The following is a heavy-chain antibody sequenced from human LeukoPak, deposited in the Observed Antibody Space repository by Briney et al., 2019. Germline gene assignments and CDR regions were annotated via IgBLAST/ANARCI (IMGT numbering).Heavy chain of an antibody. CDR1: GYTFTTYG. CDR3: ARDRGNYDSSDPLDY. V-gene: IGHV1-18*01. CDR2: ISAYNGNT. Sequence: ASVNVSFTTSGYTFTTYGISWVRQAPGQGLEWMGWISAYNGNTNYAQKLQGRVTMTTDASTSTAYMELRSLRSDDTAVYYCARDRGNYDSSDPLDYWGQGTLVTVSS. D-gene: IGHD3-22*01. J-gene: IGHJ4*02.